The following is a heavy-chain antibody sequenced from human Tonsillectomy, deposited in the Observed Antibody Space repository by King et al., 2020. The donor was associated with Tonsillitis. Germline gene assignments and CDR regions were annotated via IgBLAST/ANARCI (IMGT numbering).Heavy chain of an antibody. CDR1: GYSFTNYG. CDR2: SNPYYGNT. Sequence: QLVQSGAEVQKPGASVNVSCKASGYSFTNYGISWVRQAPGQGLEWMGWSNPYYGNTNYAQKFQGRVTMTTDTSTSTAYMELRSRRSDDTAVYYCARRRRDGYNAQFDYWGQGTLVTVS. V-gene: IGHV1-18*01. CDR3: ARRRRDGYNAQFDY. J-gene: IGHJ4*02. D-gene: IGHD5-24*01.